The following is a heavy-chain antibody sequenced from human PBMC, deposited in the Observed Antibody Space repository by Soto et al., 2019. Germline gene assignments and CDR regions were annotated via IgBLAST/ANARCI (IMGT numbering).Heavy chain of an antibody. CDR2: INHSGST. CDR3: ARGNGKDIVVVVAAAPSKYYYMDV. J-gene: IGHJ6*03. CDR1: GGSFSGYY. D-gene: IGHD2-15*01. V-gene: IGHV4-34*01. Sequence: SETLSLTCAVSGGSFSGYYWSWIRQPPGKGLERIGEINHSGSTNYNPSLKSRVTISVDTSKNQFSLKLSSVTAADTAVYYCARGNGKDIVVVVAAAPSKYYYMDVWGKGTTVTVSS.